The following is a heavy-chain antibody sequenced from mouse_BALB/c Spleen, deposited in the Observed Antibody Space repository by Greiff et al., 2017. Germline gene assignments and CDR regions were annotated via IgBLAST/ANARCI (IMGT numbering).Heavy chain of an antibody. CDR1: GFTFSSYT. CDR2: ISSGGGNT. D-gene: IGHD2-2*01. Sequence: EVKLVESGGGLVKPGGSLKLSCAASGFTFSSYTMSWVRQTPEKRLEWVATISSGGGNTYYPDSVKGRFTISRDNAKNNLYLQMSSLRSEDTALYYCARGGYDGPWFAYWGQGTLVTVSA. V-gene: IGHV5-9*03. CDR3: ARGGYDGPWFAY. J-gene: IGHJ3*01.